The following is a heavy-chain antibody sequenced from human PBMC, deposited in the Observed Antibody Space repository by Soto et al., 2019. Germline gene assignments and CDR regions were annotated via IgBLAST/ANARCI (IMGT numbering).Heavy chain of an antibody. J-gene: IGHJ4*02. V-gene: IGHV4-59*01. Sequence: ASETLSLTCTVSGGSISSYYWSWIRQPPGKGLEWIGYIYYSGSTNYNPSLKSRVTISVDTSKNQFSLKLSSVTAADTAVYYCARWDSGYDYGAGIDYWGQGTLVTVSS. CDR2: IYYSGST. D-gene: IGHD5-12*01. CDR1: GGSISSYY. CDR3: ARWDSGYDYGAGIDY.